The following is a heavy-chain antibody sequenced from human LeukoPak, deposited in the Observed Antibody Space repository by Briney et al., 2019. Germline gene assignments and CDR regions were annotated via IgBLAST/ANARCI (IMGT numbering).Heavy chain of an antibody. CDR2: IYYGGST. CDR1: GDSVSSSSYY. Sequence: SETLSLTCTVSGDSVSSSSYYWSWIRQPPGKRLEWIGYIYYGGSTNYNPSLKSRVTISVDTSKNQFSLKLSSVTAADTAVYYCARDFDTSAFYAFDVWGQGTMVTVSS. J-gene: IGHJ3*01. CDR3: ARDFDTSAFYAFDV. D-gene: IGHD3-22*01. V-gene: IGHV4-61*01.